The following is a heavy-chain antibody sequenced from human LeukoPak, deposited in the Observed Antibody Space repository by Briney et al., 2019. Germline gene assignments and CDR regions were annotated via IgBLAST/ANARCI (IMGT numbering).Heavy chain of an antibody. Sequence: PSETLSLTCTISGASISGFYWSWIRQPPGKGLEWIGCINYSGSTNYNPSLKSRVTISIDTSKNQFSLKLSSVTAADTAVYYCASALYSSGYYYPFDYWGQGTLVTVSS. D-gene: IGHD3-22*01. CDR2: INYSGST. J-gene: IGHJ4*02. CDR3: ASALYSSGYYYPFDY. V-gene: IGHV4-59*01. CDR1: GASISGFY.